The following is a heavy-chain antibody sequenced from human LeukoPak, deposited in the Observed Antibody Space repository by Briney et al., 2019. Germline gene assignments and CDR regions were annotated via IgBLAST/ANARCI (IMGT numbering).Heavy chain of an antibody. Sequence: PSETLSLTCTVSGGSISSSSYYWGWIRRPPGKGLEWIGSISYSGSTYYNPSLKSRVTISVDTSKNQFSLKLSSVTAADTAVYYCARHFPRAVAVFSWFDPWGQGTLVTVSS. J-gene: IGHJ5*02. V-gene: IGHV4-39*01. CDR3: ARHFPRAVAVFSWFDP. CDR1: GGSISSSSYY. D-gene: IGHD6-19*01. CDR2: ISYSGST.